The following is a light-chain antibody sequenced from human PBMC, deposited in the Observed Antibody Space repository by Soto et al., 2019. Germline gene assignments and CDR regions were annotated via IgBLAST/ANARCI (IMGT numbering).Light chain of an antibody. J-gene: IGLJ3*02. Sequence: QSALIQPASVSGSPGQSITIYCTGASSDVGGYNYVSWYQQHPGKAPKLMIYEVSNRPSGVSNRFSGSKSGNTASLTISGLQSEDEADYYCSSYTRSSTHWGFGGGTKLTVL. CDR3: SSYTRSSTHWG. V-gene: IGLV2-14*01. CDR2: EVS. CDR1: SSDVGGYNY.